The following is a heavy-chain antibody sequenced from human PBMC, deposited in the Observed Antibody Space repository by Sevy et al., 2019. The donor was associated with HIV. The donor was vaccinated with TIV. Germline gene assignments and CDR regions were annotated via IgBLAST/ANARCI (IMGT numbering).Heavy chain of an antibody. CDR3: GGWGRGGFSYSLDC. V-gene: IGHV3-7*01. CDR2: MKDYGSEK. Sequence: GGSLRLSCAASGFTFSSYWMSWVRQAPGKGLEWVATMKDYGSEKSYVDSVKGRFTIFRDNAKNSLYLQMISLRADAAAVTYCGGWGRGGFSYSLDCWGQGTLVTVSS. D-gene: IGHD5-18*01. CDR1: GFTFSSYW. J-gene: IGHJ4*02.